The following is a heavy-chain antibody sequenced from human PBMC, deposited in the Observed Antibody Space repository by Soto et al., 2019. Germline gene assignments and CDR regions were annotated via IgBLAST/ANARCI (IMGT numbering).Heavy chain of an antibody. CDR3: ATGSLNGRVRDWGYYYYGMDV. CDR1: GYTLTELS. V-gene: IGHV1-24*01. CDR2: FDPEDGET. J-gene: IGHJ6*02. D-gene: IGHD2-15*01. Sequence: QVQLVQSGAEVKKPGASVKVSCKVSGYTLTELSMHWVRQAPGKGLEWMGGFDPEDGETIYAQKFQGRVTMTEDTATDTAYMELRSLRSEDTAVYYCATGSLNGRVRDWGYYYYGMDVWGQGTTVTVSS.